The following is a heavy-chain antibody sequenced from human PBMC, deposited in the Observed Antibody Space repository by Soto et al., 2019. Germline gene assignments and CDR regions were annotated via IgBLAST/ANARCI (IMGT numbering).Heavy chain of an antibody. CDR2: IIPSLGIA. CDR3: ARDDGLAYCGGDCYS. J-gene: IGHJ4*02. D-gene: IGHD2-21*02. CDR1: GGTFSSYT. Sequence: QVQLVQSGAEVKKPGSSVKVSCKASGGTFSSYTISWVRQAPGQGLEWMGRIIPSLGIANNAQKFQGRVTITADKSTSTAYMELSSLRSEDTAVYYCARDDGLAYCGGDCYSWGQGTLVTVSS. V-gene: IGHV1-69*02.